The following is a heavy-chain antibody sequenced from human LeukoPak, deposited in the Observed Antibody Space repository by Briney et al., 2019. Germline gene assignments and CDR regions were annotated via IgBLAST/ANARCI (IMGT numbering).Heavy chain of an antibody. V-gene: IGHV1-69*13. Sequence: GASVKVSCKASGGTFSSYAISRVRQAPGQGLEWMGGIIPIFGTANYAQKFQGRVTITADESTSTAYMELSSLRSEDTAVYYCARLGRYGDPGYWGQGTLVTVSS. CDR3: ARLGRYGDPGY. D-gene: IGHD4-17*01. J-gene: IGHJ4*02. CDR1: GGTFSSYA. CDR2: IIPIFGTA.